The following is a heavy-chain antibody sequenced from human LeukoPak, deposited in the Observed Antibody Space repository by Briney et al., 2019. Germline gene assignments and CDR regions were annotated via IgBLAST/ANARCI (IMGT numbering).Heavy chain of an antibody. V-gene: IGHV1-46*01. CDR3: ARKRDPWIGAFDI. D-gene: IGHD5-12*01. CDR1: GYTFTSYY. CDR2: INPSGGST. J-gene: IGHJ3*02. Sequence: GASVKVSCKASGYTFTSYYMHWVRQAPGQGLEWMGIINPSGGSTSYAQKFQGRVTMTRDMSTSTVYMELRSLRSDGTAVYYCARKRDPWIGAFDIWGQGTMVTVSS.